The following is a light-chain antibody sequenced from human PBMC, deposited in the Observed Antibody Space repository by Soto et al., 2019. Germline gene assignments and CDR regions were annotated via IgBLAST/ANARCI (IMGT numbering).Light chain of an antibody. J-gene: IGKJ1*01. CDR1: QSISTY. CDR2: AAS. V-gene: IGKV1-39*01. Sequence: DIQMTQSPSSLFASVGDRVTITCRASQSISTYLNWYQQKPGKAPKLLIYAASSLQSGVPSRFSGSGSGTDFALTISSLPPEDFATYYCQQSFSTPPWTFGQGTKVEI. CDR3: QQSFSTPPWT.